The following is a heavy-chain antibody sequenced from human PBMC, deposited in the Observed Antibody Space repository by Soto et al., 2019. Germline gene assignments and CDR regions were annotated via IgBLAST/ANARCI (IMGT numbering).Heavy chain of an antibody. Sequence: PGGSLRLSCAASGITFRNYAMSWVRQAPGKGLEWVSSISGSGGSTYYADSVKGRFTISRDNSKNTLYLQMNSLRAEDTAVYYCAKDPEWELPKYYFDYWGQGTRVTVSS. V-gene: IGHV3-23*01. CDR2: ISGSGGST. J-gene: IGHJ4*02. D-gene: IGHD1-26*01. CDR1: GITFRNYA. CDR3: AKDPEWELPKYYFDY.